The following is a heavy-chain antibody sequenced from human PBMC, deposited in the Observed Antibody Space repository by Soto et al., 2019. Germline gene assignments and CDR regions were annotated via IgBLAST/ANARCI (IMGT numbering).Heavy chain of an antibody. D-gene: IGHD6-19*01. CDR1: GFTFSSYG. CDR3: AYTAVVGTTDFDY. Sequence: GGSLRLSCAASGFTFSSYGMHWVRQAPGKGLEWVAVIWYDGSNKYYADSVKGRFTISRDNSKNTLYLQMNSLRAEDTAVYYCAYTAVVGTTDFDYWGQGTLVTVS. J-gene: IGHJ5*01. V-gene: IGHV3-33*01. CDR2: IWYDGSNK.